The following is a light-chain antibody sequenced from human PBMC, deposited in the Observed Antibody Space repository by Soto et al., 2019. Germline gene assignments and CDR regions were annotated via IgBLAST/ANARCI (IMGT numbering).Light chain of an antibody. J-gene: IGLJ2*01. CDR1: SSNIGAGYD. Sequence: QSVLTQPPSVSGAPGQRVTISCTGSSSNIGAGYDVHWYQQLPGTAPKLLIYGNSNRPSGVPDRFSGSKSGTSASLAITGLQAEDEADYYCQSYDSSVSKVVFGGGIKVTVL. CDR3: QSYDSSVSKVV. V-gene: IGLV1-40*01. CDR2: GNS.